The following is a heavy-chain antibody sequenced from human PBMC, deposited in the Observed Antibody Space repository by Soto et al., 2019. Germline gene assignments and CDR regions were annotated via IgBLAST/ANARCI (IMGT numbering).Heavy chain of an antibody. CDR2: IIPIFGTA. D-gene: IGHD3-22*01. CDR1: GGSFNRHT. J-gene: IGHJ4*02. CDR3: ARGWGYDSSGYYTQ. V-gene: IGHV1-69*01. Sequence: QVQLVQSGAEVRKPGSSVRVSCKASGGSFNRHTISWVRQAPGQGLEWMGGIIPIFGTANHAQKFQGRVTIIADESTSTVYMELSSLRSDDTAIYYCARGWGYDSSGYYTQWGQGTLVTVSS.